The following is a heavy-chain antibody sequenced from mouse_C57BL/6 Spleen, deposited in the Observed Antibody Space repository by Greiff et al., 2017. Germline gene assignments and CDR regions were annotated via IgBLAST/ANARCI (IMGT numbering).Heavy chain of an antibody. CDR2: IRLKSDNYAT. V-gene: IGHV6-3*01. CDR1: GFTFSNYW. Sequence: EVKLMESGGGLVQPGGSMKLSCVASGFTFSNYWMNWVRQSPEKGLEWVAQIRLKSDNYATHYAESVKGRFTISRDDSKSSVYLQMNNLRAEDTGIYYCTGLSLLRYWYCDVWGTGTTVTVSS. CDR3: TGLSLLRYWYCDV. J-gene: IGHJ1*03. D-gene: IGHD1-1*01.